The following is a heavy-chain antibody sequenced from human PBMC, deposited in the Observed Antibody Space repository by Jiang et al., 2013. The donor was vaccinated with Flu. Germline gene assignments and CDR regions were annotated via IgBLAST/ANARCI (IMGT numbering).Heavy chain of an antibody. CDR1: GYTFTSYA. V-gene: IGHV7-4-1*02. D-gene: IGHD6-19*01. CDR2: INTNTGNP. Sequence: QSGSELKKPGASVKVSCKASGYTFTSYAMNWVRQAPGQGLEWMGWINTNTGNPTYAQGFTGRFVFSLDTSVSTAYLQISSLKAEDTAVYYCARGPYLRPFDQDESREAVAPRGENYWGQGTLVTVSS. J-gene: IGHJ4*02. CDR3: ARGPYLRPFDQDESREAVAPRGENY.